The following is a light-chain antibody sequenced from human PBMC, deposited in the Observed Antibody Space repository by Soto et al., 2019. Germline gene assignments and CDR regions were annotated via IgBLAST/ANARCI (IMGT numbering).Light chain of an antibody. CDR3: TSYTSTSTYV. V-gene: IGLV2-14*01. CDR2: DVT. Sequence: QSVLTQPASVSGPPGQSITISCTGTSSDVGAYNYVSWYQHHPANAPRLVVYDVTNRPSGISDRFSGSKSGNTASLTISGLLAEDEADYYCTSYTSTSTYVFGTGTKLTVL. J-gene: IGLJ1*01. CDR1: SSDVGAYNY.